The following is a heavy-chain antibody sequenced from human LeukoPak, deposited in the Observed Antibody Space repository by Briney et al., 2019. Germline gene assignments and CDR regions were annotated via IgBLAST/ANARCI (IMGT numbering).Heavy chain of an antibody. CDR3: ARGPLVVTAIPFLDY. Sequence: GSSVKVSCKASGGTFSSYAISWVRQAPGQGLEWMGRIIPIFGTANYAQKFPGRVTITTDESTSTAYMELSSLRSEDTAVYYCARGPLVVTAIPFLDYWGQGTLVTVSS. D-gene: IGHD2-21*02. CDR2: IIPIFGTA. V-gene: IGHV1-69*05. CDR1: GGTFSSYA. J-gene: IGHJ4*02.